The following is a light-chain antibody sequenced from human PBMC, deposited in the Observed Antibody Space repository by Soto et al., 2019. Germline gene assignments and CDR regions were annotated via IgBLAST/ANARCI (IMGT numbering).Light chain of an antibody. CDR1: QSVSTNF. Sequence: EIVLTQSPGTLSLSPGEIATLSCRASQSVSTNFLAWYQQKPGQAPRLLMYGASPRATGIPDRFSGSGSGTDFTLTISRLEPEDFAVYYCQQHGDLPFTFGPGTRLDTK. V-gene: IGKV3-20*01. J-gene: IGKJ3*01. CDR2: GAS. CDR3: QQHGDLPFT.